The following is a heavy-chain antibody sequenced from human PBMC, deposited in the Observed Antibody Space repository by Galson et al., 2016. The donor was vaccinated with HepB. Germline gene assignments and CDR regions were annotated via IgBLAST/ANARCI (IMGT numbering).Heavy chain of an antibody. V-gene: IGHV3-66*02. Sequence: SLRLSCAASGFTVSSNYMTWVRQAPGKGLEWVSVIYSGGTTYYADSVKGRFTISRDNSKNTLFLQMNTLRAEDTAVNYCARGVYGYPGWFYYWGQGTLVTVSS. D-gene: IGHD4-17*01. J-gene: IGHJ4*02. CDR1: GFTVSSNY. CDR2: IYSGGTT. CDR3: ARGVYGYPGWFYY.